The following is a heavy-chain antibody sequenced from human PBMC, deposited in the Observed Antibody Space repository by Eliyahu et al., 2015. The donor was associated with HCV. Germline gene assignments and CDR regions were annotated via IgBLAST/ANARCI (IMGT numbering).Heavy chain of an antibody. V-gene: IGHV5-51*01. CDR2: IYPGASET. D-gene: IGHD6-13*01. Sequence: EVQLVQSGAEVKKPGESLXISCXGSGYSFTSXWIGWLRQMPGKGLEWMGIIYPGASETRYSPSFQGQVTISADKSISTAYLQWSSLKASDTAMYYCARLGVDQTQQQLVGTYFDYWGQGTLVTVSS. CDR1: GYSFTSXW. J-gene: IGHJ4*02. CDR3: ARLGVDQTQQQLVGTYFDY.